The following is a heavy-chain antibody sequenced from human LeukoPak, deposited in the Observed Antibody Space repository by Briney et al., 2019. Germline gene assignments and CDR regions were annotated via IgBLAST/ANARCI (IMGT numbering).Heavy chain of an antibody. J-gene: IGHJ4*02. V-gene: IGHV3-66*01. CDR3: AGGYRACDYLDY. D-gene: IGHD5-12*01. Sequence: GGSLRLSCAVSGFTVSDNYINWVRQAPGKGLEWVSVIYIGGTTYYTDSVKGRFIISRDNSKNTVYLQMNSLRAEDTAVYYCAGGYRACDYLDYWGQGTLVTVSS. CDR1: GFTVSDNY. CDR2: IYIGGTT.